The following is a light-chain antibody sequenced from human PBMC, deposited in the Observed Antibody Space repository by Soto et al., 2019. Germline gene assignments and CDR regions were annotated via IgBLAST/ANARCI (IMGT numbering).Light chain of an antibody. CDR1: SSNIGAGYD. CDR2: ANS. Sequence: QLVLTQPPSVSGAPGRRVTISCTGSSSNIGAGYDVHWYQQLPGTAPKLLIYANSNRPSGVPDRFSGSKSGTSASLAITGLQAEDEADYYCQSYDSSLSGHYVFGTGTKLTVL. J-gene: IGLJ1*01. CDR3: QSYDSSLSGHYV. V-gene: IGLV1-40*01.